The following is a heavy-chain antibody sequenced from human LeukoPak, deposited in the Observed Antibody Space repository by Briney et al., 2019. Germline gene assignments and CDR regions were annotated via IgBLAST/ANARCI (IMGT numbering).Heavy chain of an antibody. CDR1: GFTFDDYA. D-gene: IGHD1-1*01. J-gene: IGHJ4*02. V-gene: IGHV3-23*01. CDR2: INSGGGT. Sequence: GGSLRLSCAASGFTFDDYAMHWVRQAPGKGLEWVSGINSGGGTSYADSVKGRFTISRDTSRNTLYLQMNSLRAEDTALYYCAKGGEYIGGQGTLVTVSS. CDR3: AKGGEYI.